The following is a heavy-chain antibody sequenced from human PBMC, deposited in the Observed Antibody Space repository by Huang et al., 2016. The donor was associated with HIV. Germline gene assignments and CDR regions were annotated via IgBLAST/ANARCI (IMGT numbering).Heavy chain of an antibody. Sequence: QVQLVQSGGEVKKPGASVKVSCKASDYTFTSYGISWVRQAPGKGLEWMGWSSTNNGDTNYAQKFQGRVTMTTDTSTSTAYMELRSLRSDDTAVYYCGGSSGYWSFDYWGQGTLVTVSS. J-gene: IGHJ4*02. V-gene: IGHV1-18*04. CDR3: GGSSGYWSFDY. CDR1: DYTFTSYG. CDR2: SSTNNGDT. D-gene: IGHD3-22*01.